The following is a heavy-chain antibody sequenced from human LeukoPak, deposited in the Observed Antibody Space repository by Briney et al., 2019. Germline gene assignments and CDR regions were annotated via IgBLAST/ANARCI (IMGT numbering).Heavy chain of an antibody. CDR3: AKSTGYSTTGRDFDS. J-gene: IGHJ4*02. Sequence: GGSLRLSCAASGFTLSSYAMSWVRQAPGKGLEWVSDISGGGATTFYADSVKGRFTISRDNSKNTLYLQLSSLRAEDTAVYYCAKSTGYSTTGRDFDSWGRGTLVTVSS. V-gene: IGHV3-23*01. D-gene: IGHD6-13*01. CDR1: GFTLSSYA. CDR2: ISGGGATT.